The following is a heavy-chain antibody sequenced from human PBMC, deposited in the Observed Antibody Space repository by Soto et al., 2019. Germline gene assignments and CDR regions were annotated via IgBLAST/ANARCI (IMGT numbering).Heavy chain of an antibody. V-gene: IGHV1-69*13. CDR3: ATGVIWVGYFTVGS. Sequence: SVKVSCKASGGSFGNSAINWVRQTPGQGLEWLGGFIPVYRTLNYAQKFQGRVTITADESTGTAYMTLSSLASDDTAVYYCATGVIWVGYFTVGSWGQGXRVTVYS. J-gene: IGHJ4*02. CDR2: FIPVYRTL. D-gene: IGHD3-3*01. CDR1: GGSFGNSA.